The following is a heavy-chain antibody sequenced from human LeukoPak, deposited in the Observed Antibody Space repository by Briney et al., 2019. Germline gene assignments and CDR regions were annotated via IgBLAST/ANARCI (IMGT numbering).Heavy chain of an antibody. Sequence: PSETLSLTCTVSGGSISSYYWSWIRQPPEKGLEWIGYIYYSGSTNYNPSLKSRVTISVDTSKNQFSLKLSSVTAADTAVYYCARTSYYYDSSGYYLDAFDIWGQGTMVTVSS. V-gene: IGHV4-59*01. D-gene: IGHD3-22*01. J-gene: IGHJ3*02. CDR1: GGSISSYY. CDR2: IYYSGST. CDR3: ARTSYYYDSSGYYLDAFDI.